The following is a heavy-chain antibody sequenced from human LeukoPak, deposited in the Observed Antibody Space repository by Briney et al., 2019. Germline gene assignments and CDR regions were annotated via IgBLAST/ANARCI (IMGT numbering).Heavy chain of an antibody. Sequence: GGTLRLSCAASGFTFSSSSMNWVRKAPGQGLEWVSSISTSNNYTSYADSVKGRFTISRDNAKNSLYLQMNSLRAEDTALYFCARATGYSSGWEIFFDYWGQGTLVTVSS. CDR3: ARATGYSSGWEIFFDY. V-gene: IGHV3-21*01. CDR1: GFTFSSSS. J-gene: IGHJ4*02. CDR2: ISTSNNYT. D-gene: IGHD6-19*01.